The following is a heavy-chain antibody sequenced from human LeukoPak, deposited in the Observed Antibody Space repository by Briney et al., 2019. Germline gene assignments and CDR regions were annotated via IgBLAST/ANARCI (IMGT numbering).Heavy chain of an antibody. CDR3: ARRRVNSGDHVDY. Sequence: ASVKVSCKASGYTFSSYDINWFRQATGQGLEWMGWMNPNSGNTGYAQKFQDRVFMTRNTSISTAYMELSSLRSEDTAVYYCARRRVNSGDHVDYWGQGTLVTVSS. V-gene: IGHV1-8*01. CDR1: GYTFSSYD. D-gene: IGHD4-17*01. CDR2: MNPNSGNT. J-gene: IGHJ4*02.